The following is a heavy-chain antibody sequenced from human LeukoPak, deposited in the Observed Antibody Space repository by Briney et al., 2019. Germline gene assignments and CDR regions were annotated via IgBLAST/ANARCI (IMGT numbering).Heavy chain of an antibody. D-gene: IGHD1-26*01. V-gene: IGHV5-51*01. Sequence: GESLKISCKGSGYSFTRYWIGWVRQLPGKGLESMGIIFPGDSDTRYSPPFQGQVTISADKSITTAYLQWSSLKASDTAMYYCARRWVGTFDIWGQGTMVTVSS. CDR3: ARRWVGTFDI. CDR1: GYSFTRYW. CDR2: IFPGDSDT. J-gene: IGHJ3*02.